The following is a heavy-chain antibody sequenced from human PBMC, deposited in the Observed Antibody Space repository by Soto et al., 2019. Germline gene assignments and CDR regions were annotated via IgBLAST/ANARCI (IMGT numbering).Heavy chain of an antibody. CDR1: GGSISSYY. J-gene: IGHJ5*02. V-gene: IGHV4-59*01. D-gene: IGHD6-6*01. CDR3: ARSIAARATGYNWFDP. CDR2: IYYSGST. Sequence: SETLSLTCTVSGGSISSYYWSWIRQPPGKGLEWIGYIYYSGSTNYNPSLKSRVTISVDTSKNQFSLKLSSVTAADTAVYYCARSIAARATGYNWFDPWGQGTLVTLSS.